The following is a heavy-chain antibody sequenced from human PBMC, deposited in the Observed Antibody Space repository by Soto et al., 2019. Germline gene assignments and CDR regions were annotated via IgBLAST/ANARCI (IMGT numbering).Heavy chain of an antibody. V-gene: IGHV4-39*01. J-gene: IGHJ4*02. CDR1: GGSISSSSYY. CDR3: VKRPVATTGGGATFPFWRELYFDY. Sequence: SETLSLTCTVSGGSISSSSYYWGWIRQPPGKGLEWIGSIYYSGSTYYNPSLKSRVTISVDTSKNQFSLKLSSVTAADTAVYYCVKRPVATTGGGATFPFWRELYFDYWGQGTLVNVSS. D-gene: IGHD1-26*01. CDR2: IYYSGST.